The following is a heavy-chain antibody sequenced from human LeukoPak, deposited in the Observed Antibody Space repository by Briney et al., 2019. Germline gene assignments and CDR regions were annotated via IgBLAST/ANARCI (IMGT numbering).Heavy chain of an antibody. CDR3: AKDIGSWASDY. CDR2: INPNAGTT. D-gene: IGHD6-13*01. J-gene: IGHJ4*02. V-gene: IGHV1-46*01. CDR1: GYTLTHYQ. Sequence: ASVKVSCKASGYTLTHYQMHWVRQAPRQGLEWMGVINPNAGTTTYAQNFQGRVIVTGDTSTSTVYMELSNLRSEDTAVYYCAKDIGSWASDYWGQGTLVTVSS.